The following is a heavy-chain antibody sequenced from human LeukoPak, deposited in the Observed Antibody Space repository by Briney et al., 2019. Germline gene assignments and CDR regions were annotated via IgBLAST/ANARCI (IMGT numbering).Heavy chain of an antibody. V-gene: IGHV4-59*08. CDR2: INYSGSA. CDR1: GGSLSSYY. Sequence: SETLSLTCTVSGGSLSSYYFSWIRQSPGKGLEWIAYINYSGSASYNPSLKSRVTMSVDTSKQFSLSLSSVTTADTAVYYCARHNYDDYVFDIWGQGTKVTVSS. CDR3: ARHNYDDYVFDI. D-gene: IGHD4-17*01. J-gene: IGHJ3*02.